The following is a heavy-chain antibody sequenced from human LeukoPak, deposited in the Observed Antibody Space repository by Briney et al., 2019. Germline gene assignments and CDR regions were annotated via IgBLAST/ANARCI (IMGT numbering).Heavy chain of an antibody. CDR1: GVTFSSYA. V-gene: IGHV3-30-3*01. D-gene: IGHD3-22*01. CDR2: ISYDGSNK. J-gene: IGHJ6*02. CDR3: ARDKTMIVVVTYYYGMDV. Sequence: GRSLRLSCAASGVTFSSYAMHWVRQAPGKGLEWVAVISYDGSNKYYADSVKGRFTISRDNSKNTLYLQMNSLRAEDTAVYYCARDKTMIVVVTYYYGMDVWGQGTTVTVSS.